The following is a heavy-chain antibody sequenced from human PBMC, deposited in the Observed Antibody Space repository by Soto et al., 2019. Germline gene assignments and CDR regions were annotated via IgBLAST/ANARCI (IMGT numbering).Heavy chain of an antibody. Sequence: QVQRVQSGAEEKKPGASVKVSCKASGYTFTSYAMHWVRQAPGQRLEWMGWINAGNGNTKYSQKFQGRVTITRDTSASTAYMELSSLRSEDTAVYYCARDGVAVAGTYYYYGMDVWGQGTTVTVSS. V-gene: IGHV1-3*05. CDR2: INAGNGNT. CDR1: GYTFTSYA. J-gene: IGHJ6*02. D-gene: IGHD6-19*01. CDR3: ARDGVAVAGTYYYYGMDV.